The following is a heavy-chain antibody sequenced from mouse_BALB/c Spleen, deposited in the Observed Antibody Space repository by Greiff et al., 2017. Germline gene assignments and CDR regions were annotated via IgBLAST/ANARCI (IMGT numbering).Heavy chain of an antibody. CDR2: IYPGNGDT. Sequence: LQQPGAELVKPGASVKMSCKASGYTFTSYNMHWVKQTPGQGLEWIGAIYPGNGDTSYNQKFKGKATLTADKSSSTAYMQLSSLTSEDSAVYYCARRDYGSSPFAYWGQGTLVTVSA. V-gene: IGHV1-12*01. CDR1: GYTFTSYN. J-gene: IGHJ3*01. D-gene: IGHD1-1*01. CDR3: ARRDYGSSPFAY.